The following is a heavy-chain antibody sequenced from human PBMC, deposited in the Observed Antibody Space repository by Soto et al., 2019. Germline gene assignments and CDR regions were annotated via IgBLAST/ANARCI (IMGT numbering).Heavy chain of an antibody. CDR1: GFTFSSYG. V-gene: IGHV3-30*18. CDR2: ISYDGSNK. CDR3: AKDFYGDYAGFDY. J-gene: IGHJ4*02. Sequence: QVQLVESGGGVVQPGRSLRLSCAASGFTFSSYGMHWVRQAPGKWLEWVAVISYDGSNKYYADSVKGRFTISRDNSKNTLYLQMNSLRAEDTAVYYCAKDFYGDYAGFDYWGQGTLVTVPS. D-gene: IGHD4-17*01.